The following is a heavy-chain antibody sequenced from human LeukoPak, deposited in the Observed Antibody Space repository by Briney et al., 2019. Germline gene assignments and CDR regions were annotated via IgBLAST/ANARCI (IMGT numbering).Heavy chain of an antibody. J-gene: IGHJ4*02. CDR1: GFTFSSYA. CDR2: ISGSGGST. D-gene: IGHD5-18*01. Sequence: GGSLRLSCAASGFTFSSYAMSWVRQAPGKGLEWVSAISGSGGSTYYADSVKGRFTISRDNSKNTLYLQMNSQRAEDTAVYYCAKSGGYSYVENFDYWGQGTLVTVSS. V-gene: IGHV3-23*01. CDR3: AKSGGYSYVENFDY.